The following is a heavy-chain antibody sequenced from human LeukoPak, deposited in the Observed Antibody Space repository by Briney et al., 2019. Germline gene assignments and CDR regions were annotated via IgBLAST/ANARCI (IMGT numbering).Heavy chain of an antibody. D-gene: IGHD6-25*01. V-gene: IGHV3-30-3*01. CDR3: ARSAEAAAGDY. CDR1: GFTFSSYA. Sequence: GGSLRLSCAASGFTFSSYAMHWVRQAPGKGLEWVAVISYDGSNKYCADSVKGRFTISRDNSKNTLYLQMNSLRAEDTAVYYCARSAEAAAGDYWGQGALVTVSS. CDR2: ISYDGSNK. J-gene: IGHJ4*02.